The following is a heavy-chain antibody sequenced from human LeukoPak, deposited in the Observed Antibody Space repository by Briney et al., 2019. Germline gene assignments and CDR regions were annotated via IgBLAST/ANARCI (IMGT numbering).Heavy chain of an antibody. CDR2: IYHSGST. D-gene: IGHD4-17*01. Sequence: SETLSLTCTVSGGAISSSSHYWGWIRQPPGKGLEWIGSIYHSGSTVYNPSLKSRVAISVDTSRNQFSLKLNSVTASDTAVYYCARNTTVTDWYFDLWGRGTLVTVSS. V-gene: IGHV4-39*01. CDR1: GGAISSSSHY. J-gene: IGHJ2*01. CDR3: ARNTTVTDWYFDL.